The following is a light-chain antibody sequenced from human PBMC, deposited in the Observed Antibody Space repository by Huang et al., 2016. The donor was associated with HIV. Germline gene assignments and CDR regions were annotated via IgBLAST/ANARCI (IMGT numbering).Light chain of an antibody. CDR2: EAA. CDR3: QQRTKWPPVLT. Sequence: EIVLTQSPATLSLSPGDRATLSCRASQSVGGYLAWYQPKPGQAPRLLIFEAANRATGTPDRCSGSGSGTDFTLTIDSLQPDDFAIYYCQQRTKWPPVLTFGGGTRVEIK. CDR1: QSVGGY. V-gene: IGKV3-11*01. J-gene: IGKJ4*01.